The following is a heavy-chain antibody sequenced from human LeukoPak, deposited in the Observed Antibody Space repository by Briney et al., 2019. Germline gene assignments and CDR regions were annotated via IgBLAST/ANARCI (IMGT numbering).Heavy chain of an antibody. CDR3: AREIQAPGKTLDY. V-gene: IGHV3-74*01. J-gene: IGHJ4*02. CDR1: GFTFTTFW. Sequence: GGSLRLSCATSGFTFTTFWMHWVRQAPGKGLVWVSRINHDGSNTNYADSVKGRFTISRDNAKNTLYLQMNSLRAEDTAIYYCAREIQAPGKTLDYWGQGALVTVSS. CDR2: INHDGSNT.